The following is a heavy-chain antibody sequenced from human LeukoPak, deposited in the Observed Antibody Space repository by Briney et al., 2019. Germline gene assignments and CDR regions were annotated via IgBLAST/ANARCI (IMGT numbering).Heavy chain of an antibody. CDR1: GYTLTELS. Sequence: ASVKVSCKVSGYTLTELSMHWVRQAPGKRLEWMGGFDPEDGETIYAQKFQGRVTMTEDTSTDTAYMELSSLRSEDTAVYYCATDLTRGGYYFDYWGQGTLVTVSS. D-gene: IGHD3-10*01. CDR2: FDPEDGET. CDR3: ATDLTRGGYYFDY. V-gene: IGHV1-24*01. J-gene: IGHJ4*02.